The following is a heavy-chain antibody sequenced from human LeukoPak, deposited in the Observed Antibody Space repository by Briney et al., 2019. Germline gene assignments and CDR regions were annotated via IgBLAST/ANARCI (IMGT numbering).Heavy chain of an antibody. V-gene: IGHV1-46*01. Sequence: GASVKVSCKASGYTFTSYYMHWVRQAPGQGLEWMGIINPSGGSTSYAQKLQGRVTMTTDTSTSTAYTELRSLRSDDTAVYYCARDITVGATRQLGYWGQGTLVTVSS. CDR1: GYTFTSYY. J-gene: IGHJ4*02. D-gene: IGHD1-26*01. CDR3: ARDITVGATRQLGY. CDR2: INPSGGST.